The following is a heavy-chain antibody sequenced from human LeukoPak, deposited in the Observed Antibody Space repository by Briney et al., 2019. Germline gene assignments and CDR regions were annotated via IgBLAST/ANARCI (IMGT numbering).Heavy chain of an antibody. J-gene: IGHJ6*04. CDR2: IIPIFGTA. CDR1: GGTFSSYA. V-gene: IGHV1-69*06. Sequence: ASVRVSCKASGGTFSSYAISWVRQAPGQGLEWMGGIIPIFGTANYAQKFQGRVTITADKSTGTAYMELSSLRSEDTAVYYCARRAGEGSYYNGDYYYYYGMDVWGKGTTVTVSS. D-gene: IGHD3-10*01. CDR3: ARRAGEGSYYNGDYYYYYGMDV.